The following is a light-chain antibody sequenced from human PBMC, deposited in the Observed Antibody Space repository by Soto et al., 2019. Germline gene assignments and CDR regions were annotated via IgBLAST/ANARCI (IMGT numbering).Light chain of an antibody. CDR2: GAS. Sequence: ESLLTQSPGTLSLSTGDRATLSCRASQSVGGFLAWYQQKPGQAPRLLIYGASSRATGIPDRFSGSGTGTDFTLTINSLQSEDFGVYYCQQYNNWPPSTFGQGTRLEIK. CDR1: QSVGGF. V-gene: IGKV3-11*01. J-gene: IGKJ5*01. CDR3: QQYNNWPPST.